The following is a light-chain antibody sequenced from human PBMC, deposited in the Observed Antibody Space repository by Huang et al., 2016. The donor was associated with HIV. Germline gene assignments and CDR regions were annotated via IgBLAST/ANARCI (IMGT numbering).Light chain of an antibody. J-gene: IGKJ1*01. V-gene: IGKV3-15*01. Sequence: EVVMTQSPATLSVSPGERATLSCRASQSVNSNLAWYQQKSGQAPRLLIDDASTRATGIPARFSGSGSGTEFTLRISSLHTEDFAIYYCQQYSNWPPWTFGQGTKVEIK. CDR1: QSVNSN. CDR2: DAS. CDR3: QQYSNWPPWT.